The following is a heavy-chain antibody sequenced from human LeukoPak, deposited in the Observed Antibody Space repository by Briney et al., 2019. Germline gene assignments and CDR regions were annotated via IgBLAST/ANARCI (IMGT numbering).Heavy chain of an antibody. CDR1: GFTFSSYS. Sequence: GGSLRLSCAASGFTFSSYSMNGFRQAPAKELEGVSSISSSSSYIYYADSVKGRLTISRDNAKDSLYLQMNSLSAEDTAVYYCARVRAAALDYWGQGTLVTVSS. CDR2: ISSSSSYI. D-gene: IGHD6-13*01. J-gene: IGHJ4*02. CDR3: ARVRAAALDY. V-gene: IGHV3-21*01.